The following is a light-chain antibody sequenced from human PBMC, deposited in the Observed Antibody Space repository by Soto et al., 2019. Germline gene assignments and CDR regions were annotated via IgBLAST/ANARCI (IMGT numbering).Light chain of an antibody. V-gene: IGKV3-20*01. J-gene: IGKJ4*01. CDR2: GAS. Sequence: DIVLTQSPATLSLSPGERATLSCRASQSVSNYLAWYQHKPGQAPRLLIYGASTKATGTPDRFSGSGSGTDFTPTISRLAPEDFAVYYCQQYGSSPLTFGGGTKVDIK. CDR1: QSVSNY. CDR3: QQYGSSPLT.